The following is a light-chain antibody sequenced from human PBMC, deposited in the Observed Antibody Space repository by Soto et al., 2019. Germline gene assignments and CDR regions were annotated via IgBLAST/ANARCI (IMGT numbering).Light chain of an antibody. CDR3: SSYATSSTLHL. CDR1: NSDVGGYNY. J-gene: IGLJ1*01. V-gene: IGLV2-14*03. Sequence: QSALTQPASVSGSPGQSITISCTGTNSDVGGYNYVSWYQQHPGKAPKLMIYEVNNRPSGVSNRFSGSKSGNTASLTISGLQAEDEAEYYCSSYATSSTLHLFGTGTKLIVL. CDR2: EVN.